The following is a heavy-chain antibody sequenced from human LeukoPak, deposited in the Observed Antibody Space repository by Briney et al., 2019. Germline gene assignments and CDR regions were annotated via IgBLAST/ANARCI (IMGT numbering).Heavy chain of an antibody. CDR2: ISSSSSYI. CDR3: ARGGFSGRFGEGETLFDP. D-gene: IGHD3-10*01. Sequence: GGSLRLSCAASGFTFSSYSMNWVRQAPGKGLEWVSSISSSSSYIYYADSVKGRFTISRDNAKNSLYLQMNSLRAEDTAVYYCARGGFSGRFGEGETLFDPWGQGTLVTVSS. V-gene: IGHV3-21*01. CDR1: GFTFSSYS. J-gene: IGHJ5*02.